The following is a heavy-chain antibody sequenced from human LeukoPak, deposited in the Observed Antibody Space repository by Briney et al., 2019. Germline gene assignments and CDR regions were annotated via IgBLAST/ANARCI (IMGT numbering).Heavy chain of an antibody. V-gene: IGHV4-34*01. J-gene: IGHJ6*03. Sequence: PSETLSLTCAVSGESFSDYNYYWTWFCQSPGKGLQWIGEINRHGATNYNPSLKSRVSMSIDTPQNHFFLNLISVAAADTAVYYCARPGIRDYFHYVDVWGEGTTVTVS. CDR2: INRHGAT. D-gene: IGHD4-17*01. CDR1: GESFSDYNYY. CDR3: ARPGIRDYFHYVDV.